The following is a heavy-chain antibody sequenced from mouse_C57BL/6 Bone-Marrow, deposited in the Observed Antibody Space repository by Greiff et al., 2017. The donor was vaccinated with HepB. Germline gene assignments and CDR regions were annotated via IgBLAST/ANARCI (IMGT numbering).Heavy chain of an antibody. V-gene: IGHV1-4*01. Sequence: VQLVESGAELARPGASVKMSCKASGYTFTSYTMHWVKQRPGQGLEWIGYINPSSGYTKYNQKFKDKATLTADKSSSTAYMQLSSLTSEDSAVYYCARRDLLGYFDVWGTGTTVTVSS. D-gene: IGHD2-1*01. CDR3: ARRDLLGYFDV. CDR1: GYTFTSYT. J-gene: IGHJ1*03. CDR2: INPSSGYT.